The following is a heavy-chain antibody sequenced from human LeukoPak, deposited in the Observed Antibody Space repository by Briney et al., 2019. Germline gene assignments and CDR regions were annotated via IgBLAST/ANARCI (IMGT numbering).Heavy chain of an antibody. CDR1: AGSISTYY. CDR2: IYYRGST. Sequence: SETLSLTCTVSAGSISTYYWSWIRQPPGKGLEWIGYIYYRGSTTYNPSLKSRVTIPVDTSKNPFSLKLSSVTAADTAVYYCARAGESGYDYSEYWGQGTLVTVSS. D-gene: IGHD5-12*01. V-gene: IGHV4-59*01. J-gene: IGHJ4*02. CDR3: ARAGESGYDYSEY.